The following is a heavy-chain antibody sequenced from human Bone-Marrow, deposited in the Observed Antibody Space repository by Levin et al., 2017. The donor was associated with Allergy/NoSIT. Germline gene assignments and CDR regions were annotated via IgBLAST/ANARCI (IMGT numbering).Heavy chain of an antibody. J-gene: IGHJ3*02. Sequence: GASVKVSCKASGGTFSSPTITWVRQAPGQGLEWMGRFIPVLGIANYAQRFKGRVTFTADRATNTAYMHLTSLRFEDTAVYYCARDDWGLHPDNAFDIWGQGTMVTVAP. CDR3: ARDDWGLHPDNAFDI. V-gene: IGHV1-69*04. CDR1: GGTFSSPT. CDR2: FIPVLGIA. D-gene: IGHD3-9*01.